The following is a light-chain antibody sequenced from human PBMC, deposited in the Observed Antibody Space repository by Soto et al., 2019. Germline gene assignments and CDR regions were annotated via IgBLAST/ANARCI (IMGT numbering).Light chain of an antibody. CDR2: SND. CDR1: TSNIGTNT. J-gene: IGLJ2*01. CDR3: ATWGDSLNVV. V-gene: IGLV1-44*01. Sequence: QSVLTQSPSASGTPGQRVSISCSGSTSNIGTNTVSWYQHVPGTAPKLLIYSNDQRPSAVPGRFSGSKSGTSASLAISGLLSEDEADYYCATWGDSLNVVFGGGTKVTVL.